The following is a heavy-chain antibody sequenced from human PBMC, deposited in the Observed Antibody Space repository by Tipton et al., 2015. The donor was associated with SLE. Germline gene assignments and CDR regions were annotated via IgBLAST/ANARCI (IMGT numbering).Heavy chain of an antibody. J-gene: IGHJ6*03. Sequence: TLSLTCTVSGGSISSSSYYWSWIRQPPGKGLEWIGYIYTSGSTNYNPSLKSRVTISVDTSKNQFSLKLSSVTAADTAVYYCARVGVGATTGYYYYYMDVWGKGTTVTVSS. CDR1: GGSISSSSYY. CDR2: IYTSGST. V-gene: IGHV4-61*09. CDR3: ARVGVGATTGYYYYYMDV. D-gene: IGHD1-26*01.